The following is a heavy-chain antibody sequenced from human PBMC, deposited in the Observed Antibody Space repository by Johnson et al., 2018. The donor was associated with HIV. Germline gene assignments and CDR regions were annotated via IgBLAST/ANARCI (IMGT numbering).Heavy chain of an antibody. J-gene: IGHJ3*02. CDR1: GFTFNNYW. D-gene: IGHD2-2*01. Sequence: VQLVESGGDLVQPGGSLRLSCAASGFTFNNYWMSWVRQAPGRGLEWVANIKQDGSEKYYVDSVKGRFTISRDNAKNSVYLQMNSLRAEDTAVYYCARGTLAAFDIWGQGTMVTVSS. CDR2: IKQDGSEK. CDR3: ARGTLAAFDI. V-gene: IGHV3-7*03.